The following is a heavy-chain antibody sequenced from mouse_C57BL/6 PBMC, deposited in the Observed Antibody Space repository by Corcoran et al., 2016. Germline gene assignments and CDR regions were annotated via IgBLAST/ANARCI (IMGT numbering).Heavy chain of an antibody. J-gene: IGHJ4*01. V-gene: IGHV3-6*01. Sequence: DVQLQESGPGLVKPSQSLSLTCSVTGYSITSGYYWNWIRQFPGNKLEWMGYISYDGSNNYNPSLKNRISITRDTTKNQFFLKLNSVTTEDTATYYCARVLIYYGNYGAMDYWGQGTQVTVAS. CDR3: ARVLIYYGNYGAMDY. CDR2: ISYDGSN. D-gene: IGHD2-1*01. CDR1: GYSITSGYY.